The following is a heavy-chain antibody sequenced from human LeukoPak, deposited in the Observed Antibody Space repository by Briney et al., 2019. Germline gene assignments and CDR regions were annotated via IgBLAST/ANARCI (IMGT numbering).Heavy chain of an antibody. J-gene: IGHJ3*02. CDR3: ARDRRQWLKYLAAFDI. V-gene: IGHV4-34*01. Sequence: PSETLSLTCAVYGGSFSGYYWSWIRQPPGKGLEWIGEINHSGSTNYNPSLKSRVTISVDTSKNQFSLKLSSVTAADTAVYYCARDRRQWLKYLAAFDIWGPGTMVTVSS. CDR1: GGSFSGYY. CDR2: INHSGST. D-gene: IGHD6-19*01.